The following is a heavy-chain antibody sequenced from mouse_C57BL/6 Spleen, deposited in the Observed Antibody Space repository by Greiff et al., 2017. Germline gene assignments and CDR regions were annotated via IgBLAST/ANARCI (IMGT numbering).Heavy chain of an antibody. Sequence: QVQLQQPGAELVKPGASVKLSCKASGYTFTSYWMPWVKQRPGQGLEWIGMIHPNSGSTNYNEKFKSKATLTVDKSSSTAYMQLSSLTSEDAAVYYCARDGSSYNAYWGQGTLVTVSA. D-gene: IGHD1-1*01. CDR1: GYTFTSYW. CDR2: IHPNSGST. V-gene: IGHV1-64*01. CDR3: ARDGSSYNAY. J-gene: IGHJ3*01.